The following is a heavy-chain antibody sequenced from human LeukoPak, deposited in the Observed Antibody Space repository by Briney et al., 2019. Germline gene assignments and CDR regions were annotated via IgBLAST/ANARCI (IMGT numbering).Heavy chain of an antibody. D-gene: IGHD3-22*01. V-gene: IGHV3-9*01. CDR2: ISWNSGSI. CDR1: GFTFDDYA. CDR3: ARGSSGSISEYYYDSSGYYYPYGY. J-gene: IGHJ4*02. Sequence: PGGSLRLSCAASGFTFDDYAMHWVRQAPGKGLEWVSGISWNSGSIGYADSVKGRFTISRDNAKNSLYLQMNSLRAEDTAVYYCARGSSGSISEYYYDSSGYYYPYGYWGQGTLVTVSS.